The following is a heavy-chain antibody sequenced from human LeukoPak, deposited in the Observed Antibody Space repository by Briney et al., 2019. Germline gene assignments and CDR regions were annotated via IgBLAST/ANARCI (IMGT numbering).Heavy chain of an antibody. D-gene: IGHD6-19*01. Sequence: ASLKVSCKASGYTFTSYDINWVRQATGQGLEWMGWMNPNSGNTGYAQKFQGRVTMTRNTSISTAYMELSSLRSEDTAVYYCARLSSGWYFNYYYYMDVWGKGTTVTISS. CDR3: ARLSSGWYFNYYYYMDV. CDR2: MNPNSGNT. V-gene: IGHV1-8*01. J-gene: IGHJ6*03. CDR1: GYTFTSYD.